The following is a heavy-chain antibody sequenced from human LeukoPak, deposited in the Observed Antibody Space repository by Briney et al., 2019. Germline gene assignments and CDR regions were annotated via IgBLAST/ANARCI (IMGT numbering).Heavy chain of an antibody. D-gene: IGHD3-22*01. CDR1: GFTFSSYS. J-gene: IGHJ4*02. CDR3: ARRDSSGYYYRFDY. CDR2: ISSSSSYI. Sequence: PGGSLRLSCAASGFTFSSYSMNWVRQAPGKGLKWVSSISSSSSYIYYADSVKGRFTISRDNAKNSLYLQMNSLRAEDTAVYYCARRDSSGYYYRFDYWGQGTLVTVSS. V-gene: IGHV3-21*01.